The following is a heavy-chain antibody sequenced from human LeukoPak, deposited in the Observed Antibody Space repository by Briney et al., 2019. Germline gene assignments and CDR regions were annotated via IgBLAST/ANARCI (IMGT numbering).Heavy chain of an antibody. V-gene: IGHV3-30*09. CDR2: ISYDGSNK. D-gene: IGHD2-21*01. CDR3: ARDFVWQGDLSPYRAFYI. CDR1: GFTLCRYA. Sequence: PRRALRHSRVASGFTLCRYAMHWVRQTPGTGLAWVSVISYDGSNKYYSDSLNGRFAISRDNSKNTLYLQMNSLRAEATDGYYCARDFVWQGDLSPYRAFYIWGKGTMVTVSS. J-gene: IGHJ3*02.